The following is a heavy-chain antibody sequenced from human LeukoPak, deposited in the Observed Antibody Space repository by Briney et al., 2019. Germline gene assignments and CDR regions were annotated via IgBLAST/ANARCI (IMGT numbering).Heavy chain of an antibody. CDR3: ARDSRYTQEGANWFDP. Sequence: SVKVSCKASGGTFSSYAISWVRQAPGQGLEWMGEIIPIFGTANYAQKFQGRVTITTDGSTSTAYMELSSLRSEDTAVYYCARDSRYTQEGANWFDPWGQGTLVTVSS. J-gene: IGHJ5*02. CDR1: GGTFSSYA. V-gene: IGHV1-69*05. D-gene: IGHD2-2*02. CDR2: IIPIFGTA.